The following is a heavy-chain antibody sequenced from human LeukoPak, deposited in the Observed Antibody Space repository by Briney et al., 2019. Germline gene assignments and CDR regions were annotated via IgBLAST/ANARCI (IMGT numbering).Heavy chain of an antibody. Sequence: SGTLSLTCTVSGGSISSYYWSWIRQPPGKGLEWIGYIYYSGSTNYDPSLKSRVTISVDTSKNQFSLKLSSVTAADTAVYYCARYHLYYYYGMDVWGQGTTVTVSS. J-gene: IGHJ6*02. CDR1: GGSISSYY. CDR2: IYYSGST. CDR3: ARYHLYYYYGMDV. V-gene: IGHV4-59*01.